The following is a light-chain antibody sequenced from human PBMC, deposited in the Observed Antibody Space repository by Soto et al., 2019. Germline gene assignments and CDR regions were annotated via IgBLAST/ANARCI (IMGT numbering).Light chain of an antibody. J-gene: IGLJ3*02. CDR2: SNN. CDR3: AAWDDSLNGLWV. Sequence: QSVLTQPPSASGTPGQRVTISCSGSSSNIGSKTVNWYQQLPGTAPKLLIHSNNQRPSGVPDRFSGSKSGTSASLAISGLQSEDEADYYCAAWDDSLNGLWVFGGGTKLTV. CDR1: SSNIGSKT. V-gene: IGLV1-44*01.